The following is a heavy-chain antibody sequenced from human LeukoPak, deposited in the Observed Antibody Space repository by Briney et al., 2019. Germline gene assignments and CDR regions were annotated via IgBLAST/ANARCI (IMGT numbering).Heavy chain of an antibody. V-gene: IGHV3-23*01. Sequence: GGSLRLSCAASGFTFSSYGMHWVRQAPGKGLEWVSAISGSGGSTYYADSVKGRFTISRDNSKNTLYLQMNSLRAEDTAVYYCAKTAVPAAILSWFDPWGQGTLVTVSS. J-gene: IGHJ5*02. CDR1: GFTFSSYG. D-gene: IGHD2-2*01. CDR3: AKTAVPAAILSWFDP. CDR2: ISGSGGST.